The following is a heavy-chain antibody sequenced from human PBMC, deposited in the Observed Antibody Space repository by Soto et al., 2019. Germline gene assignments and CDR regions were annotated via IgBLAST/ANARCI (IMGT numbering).Heavy chain of an antibody. CDR1: GGSLGGYY. CDR3: ARVGPFCGSCQSNHAFDI. Sequence: SETLSLTCAVYGGSLGGYYWSWIRQPPGKGLEWIGEINHSGSTNYNPSLKSQVTISVDTSKNQFSLKLSSVTAADTAVYYCARVGPFCGSCQSNHAFDIWGQGTMVTVSS. D-gene: IGHD2-15*01. CDR2: INHSGST. V-gene: IGHV4-34*01. J-gene: IGHJ3*02.